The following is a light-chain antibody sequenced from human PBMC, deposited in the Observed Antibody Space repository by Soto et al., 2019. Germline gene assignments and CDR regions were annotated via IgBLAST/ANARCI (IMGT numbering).Light chain of an antibody. J-gene: IGLJ2*01. CDR1: SGHSNYA. Sequence: QSVLTQSPSASASLGASVTLTCTLSSGHSNYAIAWHQQQSQKGPRYLMKLNSDGSHRQGDGIPDRFSGSSSGAERYLTVPCVQYEDDADYAGQAWGSNNVVFGVGTKLTVL. CDR3: QAWGSNNVV. V-gene: IGLV4-69*01. CDR2: LNSDGSH.